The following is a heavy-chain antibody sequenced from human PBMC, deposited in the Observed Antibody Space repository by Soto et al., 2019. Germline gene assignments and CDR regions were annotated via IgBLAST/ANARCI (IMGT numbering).Heavy chain of an antibody. J-gene: IGHJ1*01. D-gene: IGHD1-26*01. V-gene: IGHV3-30*04. CDR1: GFTFNSFT. Sequence: QVQFVESGGGVVQPGRSLRLSCEASGFTFNSFTMHWVRQAPGKGLEWVAVISHDGSHKYTADSVKGRFTISRDDSKNALYLQMNSLRVEDTAIYYCATWEERYFQDWGQGTLVTVSS. CDR3: ATWEERYFQD. CDR2: ISHDGSHK.